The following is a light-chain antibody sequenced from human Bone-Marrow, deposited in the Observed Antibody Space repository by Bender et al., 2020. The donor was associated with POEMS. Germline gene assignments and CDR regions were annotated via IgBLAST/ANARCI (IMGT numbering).Light chain of an antibody. CDR2: DVS. V-gene: IGLV2-14*03. CDR1: SSDVGSYNF. J-gene: IGLJ3*02. CDR3: AVWDDSLNGWV. Sequence: QSALTQPASVSGSPGQSITISCTGTSSDVGSYNFVSWYQQHPGKAPKVIIYDVSIRPSGVSYRFSGSKSGNTASLTISGLQSEDEADYYCAVWDDSLNGWVFGGGTKLTVL.